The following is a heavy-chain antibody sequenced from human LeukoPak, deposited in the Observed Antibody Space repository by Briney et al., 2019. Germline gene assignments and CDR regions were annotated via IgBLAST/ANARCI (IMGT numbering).Heavy chain of an antibody. V-gene: IGHV1-3*01. CDR1: GYTFTSYA. D-gene: IGHD3-10*01. J-gene: IGHJ4*02. CDR3: ARDRVLPENSGSYVYFDY. CDR2: INAGNGNT. Sequence: ASVKVSCKASGYTFTSYAMHWVRQAPGQRLEWMGWINAGNGNTKYSQKFQGRVTITRDTSASTAYMELSSLRSEDTAVYYCARDRVLPENSGSYVYFDYWGQGTLVTVSS.